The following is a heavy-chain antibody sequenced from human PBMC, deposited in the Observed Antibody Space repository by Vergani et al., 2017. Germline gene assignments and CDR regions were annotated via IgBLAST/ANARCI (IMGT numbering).Heavy chain of an antibody. V-gene: IGHV3-23*01. Sequence: EVQLLQSGGGVIQPGGSVRLSCAASGFTFSACPMTWVRQAPGKGLEWVSAISARYPSTYYADSVKGRFTISRDNSKNTLYLQMNSLRAEDTAVYYCARAIVGATHYYYYYMDVWGKGTTVTVSS. CDR3: ARAIVGATHYYYYYMDV. J-gene: IGHJ6*03. CDR1: GFTFSACP. D-gene: IGHD1-26*01. CDR2: ISARYPST.